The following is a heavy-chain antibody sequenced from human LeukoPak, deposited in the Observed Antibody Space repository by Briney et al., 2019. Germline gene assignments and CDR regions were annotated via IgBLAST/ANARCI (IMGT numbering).Heavy chain of an antibody. CDR2: ISGSGGST. D-gene: IGHD3-10*01. J-gene: IGHJ6*03. CDR3: AKAPKPAAISMLRGVRSNYYYMDV. CDR1: GFTFSSYG. V-gene: IGHV3-23*01. Sequence: PGGSLRLSCAASGFTFSSYGMSWVRQAPGKGLEWVSSISGSGGSTYYADSVKGRFTISRDNSKNTLYLQVNSLRAEDTAVYYCAKAPKPAAISMLRGVRSNYYYMDVWGKGTTVTISS.